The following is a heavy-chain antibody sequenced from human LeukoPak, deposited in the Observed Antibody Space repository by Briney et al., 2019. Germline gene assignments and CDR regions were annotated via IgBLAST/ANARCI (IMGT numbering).Heavy chain of an antibody. Sequence: SQTLSLTCVISGDSVSTNSATWTWLRQSPSRGLEWLGRTYYRSKWNNDYAVSMKSRMTINPDTSKNQFSLQLNSVTPEDTAVYYCARLVGAAWFDSWGQGTLVTVSS. J-gene: IGHJ5*01. CDR3: ARLVGAAWFDS. CDR2: TYYRSKWNN. CDR1: GDSVSTNSAT. D-gene: IGHD1-26*01. V-gene: IGHV6-1*01.